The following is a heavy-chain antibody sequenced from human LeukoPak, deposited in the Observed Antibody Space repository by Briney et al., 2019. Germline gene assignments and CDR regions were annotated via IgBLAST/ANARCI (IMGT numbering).Heavy chain of an antibody. D-gene: IGHD3-22*01. J-gene: IGHJ6*02. CDR3: ARESITMIVVVCYYYYGMDV. CDR1: GFTFSSYS. V-gene: IGHV3-48*04. Sequence: PGGSLRLSCAASGFTFSSYSMNWVRQAPGKGLEWVSYISRSISTIYYADSMKGRSTISRDNAKNSPYRQMNSLTAEDTAVYSCARESITMIVVVCYYYYGMDVWGQGTTVTVSS. CDR2: ISRSISTI.